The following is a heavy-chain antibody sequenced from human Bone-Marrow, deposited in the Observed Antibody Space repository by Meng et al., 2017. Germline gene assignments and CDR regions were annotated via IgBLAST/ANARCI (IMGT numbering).Heavy chain of an antibody. Sequence: GGSLRLSCAASGFTFSSYEMNWVRQAPGKGLEWVSYISSSGSTIYYADSVKGRFTISRDNAKNSLYLQMNSLRAEDTAVYYCARVSNCSGGSCYFAPRKRNWYFDLWGRGTLVTVSS. CDR1: GFTFSSYE. CDR3: ARVSNCSGGSCYFAPRKRNWYFDL. V-gene: IGHV3-48*03. D-gene: IGHD2-15*01. CDR2: ISSSGSTI. J-gene: IGHJ2*01.